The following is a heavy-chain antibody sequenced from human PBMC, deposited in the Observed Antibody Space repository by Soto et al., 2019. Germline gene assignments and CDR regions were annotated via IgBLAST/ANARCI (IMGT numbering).Heavy chain of an antibody. CDR3: AKVSAVGAISRYYYYGMDV. Sequence: EVQLLESGGGLVQPGGSLRLSCAASGFTFSSYAMCCVRQAPGKGLEWVSAISGSGGSTYYADSVKGRCTISRDNSKNKLYLQVNSLRAEDTAVYYCAKVSAVGAISRYYYYGMDVWVQGTTVTVSS. CDR1: GFTFSSYA. V-gene: IGHV3-23*01. CDR2: ISGSGGST. J-gene: IGHJ6*01. D-gene: IGHD1-26*01.